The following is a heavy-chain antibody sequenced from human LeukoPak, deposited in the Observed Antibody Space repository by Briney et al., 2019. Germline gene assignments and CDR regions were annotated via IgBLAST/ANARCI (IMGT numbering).Heavy chain of an antibody. Sequence: PEGSLRLSCAASGFAFSDFWMSWVRQAPGKGLEWVANVRHDGSAKYYVPSVRGRFTISRDNAKNSLYLQMNSLTVEDTAVYYCATSHDSAGNDWGQGTLVTVSS. CDR2: VRHDGSAK. D-gene: IGHD2-15*01. CDR1: GFAFSDFW. CDR3: ATSHDSAGND. J-gene: IGHJ4*02. V-gene: IGHV3-7*01.